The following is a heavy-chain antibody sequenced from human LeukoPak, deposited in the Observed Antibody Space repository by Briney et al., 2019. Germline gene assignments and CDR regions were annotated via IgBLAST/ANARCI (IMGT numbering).Heavy chain of an antibody. CDR2: IYSGGST. CDR1: GFTVSSNY. V-gene: IGHV3-66*01. J-gene: IGHJ6*02. Sequence: GGSLRLSCAASGFTVSSNYMSWVRQAPGKGLEWVSVIYSGGSTYYADSVKGRFTISRDNSKNTLYLRMNSLRAEDTAVYYCARDRKFVAYYYGMDVWGQGTTVTVSS. CDR3: ARDRKFVAYYYGMDV. D-gene: IGHD2-15*01.